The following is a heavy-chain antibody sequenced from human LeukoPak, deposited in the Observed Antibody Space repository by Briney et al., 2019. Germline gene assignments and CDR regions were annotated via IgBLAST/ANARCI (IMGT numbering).Heavy chain of an antibody. CDR2: IKEDGSQK. D-gene: IGHD2-15*01. CDR1: GFTLSRHW. J-gene: IGHJ4*02. V-gene: IGHV3-7*01. Sequence: GVSLRLSCAASGFTLSRHWMSWVRQAPGKGLEWVANIKEDGSQKYYVDAVKGRFTVSRDNAKNSLYLQMNSLRVEDTAVYFCARLGYPWYYDYWGQGTLVTVSS. CDR3: ARLGYPWYYDY.